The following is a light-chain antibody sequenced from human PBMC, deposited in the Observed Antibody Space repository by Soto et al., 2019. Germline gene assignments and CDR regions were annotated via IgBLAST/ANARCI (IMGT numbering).Light chain of an antibody. CDR3: QQYNSYSWT. V-gene: IGKV1-5*01. CDR2: DAS. J-gene: IGKJ1*01. CDR1: QSIGDS. Sequence: DIQMTQSPSTLSASVGDRVTITCRASQSIGDSLAWYQQKPGKAPKLLIYDASTLESGVPSRFSGSRSGTEFTLTISSLQPDDFATYYCQQYNSYSWTFGQGTKV.